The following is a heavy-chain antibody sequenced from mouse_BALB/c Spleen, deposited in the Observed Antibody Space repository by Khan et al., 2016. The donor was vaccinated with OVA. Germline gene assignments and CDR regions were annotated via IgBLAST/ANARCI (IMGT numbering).Heavy chain of an antibody. CDR2: INPSSGGT. V-gene: IGHV1S81*02. J-gene: IGHJ3*01. CDR1: GYTFTSYY. Sequence: QMQLEESGAELVKPGASVRLSCKASGYTFTSYYLYWVKQRPGQGLEWIGDINPSSGGTNFNEKFKSKATLTVDKSSSTAYIQLNSLTSEDSAVYYCSRSGYGSFAYWGQWTLVTVSA. D-gene: IGHD2-2*01. CDR3: SRSGYGSFAY.